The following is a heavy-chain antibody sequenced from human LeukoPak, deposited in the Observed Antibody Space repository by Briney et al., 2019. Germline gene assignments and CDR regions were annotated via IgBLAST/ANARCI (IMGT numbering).Heavy chain of an antibody. Sequence: ASVKVSCKASGYAFISYGISWVRQAPGQGPEWMGWITGYNGNTNYAQEFQGRLTMTTDTSTSTTYMELRSLRSDDTAVYYCARDDSGAVAYWGQGTLVTVSS. CDR2: ITGYNGNT. J-gene: IGHJ4*02. D-gene: IGHD6-19*01. V-gene: IGHV1-18*01. CDR3: ARDDSGAVAY. CDR1: GYAFISYG.